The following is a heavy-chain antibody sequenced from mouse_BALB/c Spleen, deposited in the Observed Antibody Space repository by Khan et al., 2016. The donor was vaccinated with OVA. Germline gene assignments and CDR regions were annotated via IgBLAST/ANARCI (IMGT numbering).Heavy chain of an antibody. J-gene: IGHJ2*01. CDR2: INSNGGST. D-gene: IGHD2-13*01. V-gene: IGHV5-6-3*01. CDR1: GFTFSSYG. Sequence: EVELVESGGGLVQPGGSLKLSCAASGFTFSSYGMSWVRQTPDKRLELVASINSNGGSTYYPHSVKGRFTITRDNAKNTPYLQMSSLKSEDTAMYYWARMGRRLHWGRGNTLTVSS. CDR3: ARMGRRLH.